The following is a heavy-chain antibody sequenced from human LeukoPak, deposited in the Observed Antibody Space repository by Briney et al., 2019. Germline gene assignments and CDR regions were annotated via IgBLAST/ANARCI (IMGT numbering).Heavy chain of an antibody. D-gene: IGHD4-17*01. CDR2: INHSGST. V-gene: IGHV4-34*01. Sequence: PSETPSLTCAVYGGSFSGYYWGWIRQPPGKGLEWIGEINHSGSTNYNPSLKSRVTISVDTSKNQFSLKLSSVTAADTAVYYCASGAVFHYGDFFDYWGQGTLVTVSS. J-gene: IGHJ4*02. CDR1: GGSFSGYY. CDR3: ASGAVFHYGDFFDY.